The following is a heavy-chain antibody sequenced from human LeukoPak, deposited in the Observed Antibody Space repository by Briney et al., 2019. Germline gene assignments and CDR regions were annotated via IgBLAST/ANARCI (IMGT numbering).Heavy chain of an antibody. CDR2: IIPIFGTA. J-gene: IGHJ6*03. V-gene: IGHV1-69*05. Sequence: SVKVSCKASGGTFSSYAISWVRQAPGQGLEWMGRIIPIFGTANYAQKFQGRVTITTDESTSTAYMELSSLRSEDTAVYYCARGDYPYYYYYYMEVWGKGTTVTVSS. CDR3: ARGDYPYYYYYYMEV. D-gene: IGHD4-17*01. CDR1: GGTFSSYA.